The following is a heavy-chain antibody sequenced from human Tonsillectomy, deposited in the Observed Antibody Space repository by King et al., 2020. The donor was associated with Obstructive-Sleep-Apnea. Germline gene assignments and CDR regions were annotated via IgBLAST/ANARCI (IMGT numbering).Heavy chain of an antibody. CDR1: GFTFSSYN. CDR3: ARDGRYCSGGSCPDAFDI. J-gene: IGHJ3*02. Sequence: VQLVESGGGPVKPGGSLRLSCAASGFTFSSYNMNWVRQAPGKGLEWVSSISSSGSFIYYADSVKGRFTIYRDNAKNPLYLQMNSLRVEDTAVYYCARDGRYCSGGSCPDAFDIWGQGTMVTVSS. CDR2: ISSSGSFI. D-gene: IGHD2-15*01. V-gene: IGHV3-21*01.